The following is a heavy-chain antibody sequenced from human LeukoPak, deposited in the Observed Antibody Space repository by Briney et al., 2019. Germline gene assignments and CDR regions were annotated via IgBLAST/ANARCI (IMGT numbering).Heavy chain of an antibody. CDR1: GGSFSGYY. CDR3: ARGRTGTTWGYYYYGMDV. Sequence: SETLSLTCAVYGGSFSGYYWSWIRQPPGKGLEWIGEINHSGSTNYNPSLKSRVTISVDTSKNQFSLKLSSVTAADTAVYYCARGRTGTTWGYYYYGMDVWGQGTTVTVSS. V-gene: IGHV4-34*01. D-gene: IGHD1-7*01. CDR2: INHSGST. J-gene: IGHJ6*02.